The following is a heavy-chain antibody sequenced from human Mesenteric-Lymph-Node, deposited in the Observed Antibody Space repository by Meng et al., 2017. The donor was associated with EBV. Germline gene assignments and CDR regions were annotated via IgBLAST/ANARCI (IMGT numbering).Heavy chain of an antibody. CDR3: AYSVRFGEFTFDF. Sequence: QITLKESGLTLVKATQHLTLTCTLSGFSLTSSGVGVCWIRQPPGKALEWLAVIYWDDDRRYSPSLNNRITITKDTFKNQVVLTMPNLDPVDTATYYCAYSVRFGEFTFDFWGQGTLVTVSS. CDR2: IYWDDDR. D-gene: IGHD3-10*01. CDR1: GFSLTSSGVG. V-gene: IGHV2-5*02. J-gene: IGHJ4*02.